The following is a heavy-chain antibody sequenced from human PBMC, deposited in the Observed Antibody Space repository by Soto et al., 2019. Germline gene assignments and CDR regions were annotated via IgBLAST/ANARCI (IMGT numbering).Heavy chain of an antibody. CDR2: AHHSGRT. Sequence: QVQLLESGPGLLKPSGTLSLTCTVSGDSMSSSNWWNWVRQPPGKGLEWIGEAHHSGRTNYNPSLKCRVTISVDRSQNRCSLQLTSVTAADTAVYYCARSEATALDYWGQGTLVTVSS. J-gene: IGHJ4*02. CDR1: GDSMSSSNW. CDR3: ARSEATALDY. V-gene: IGHV4-4*02.